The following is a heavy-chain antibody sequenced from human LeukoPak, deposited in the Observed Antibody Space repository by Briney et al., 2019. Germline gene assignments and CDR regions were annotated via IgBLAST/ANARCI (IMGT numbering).Heavy chain of an antibody. Sequence: PGGSLRLSCAASGFTFSNAWMSWVRQAPGKGLEWVGRIISKAGGETTDYAAPVKGRFIISRDDSRNTVYLQMKSLKTEDTAVYYCIYSSLYGDWVDYWGQGTLVTVSS. J-gene: IGHJ4*02. D-gene: IGHD4-17*01. CDR2: IISKAGGETT. V-gene: IGHV3-15*01. CDR3: IYSSLYGDWVDY. CDR1: GFTFSNAW.